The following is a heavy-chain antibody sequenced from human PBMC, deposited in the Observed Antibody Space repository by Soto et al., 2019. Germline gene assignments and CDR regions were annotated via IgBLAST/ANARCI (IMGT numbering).Heavy chain of an antibody. CDR2: IYYSGST. J-gene: IGHJ5*02. V-gene: IGHV4-59*01. D-gene: IGHD3-22*01. CDR3: ARVRGYYDSSGYVGFDP. CDR1: GGSISSYY. Sequence: SETLSLTCTVCGGSISSYYWSWIRQPPGKGLEWIGYIYYSGSTNYNPSLKSRVTISVDTSKNQFSLKLSSVTAADTAVYYCARVRGYYDSSGYVGFDPWGQGTLLTVSS.